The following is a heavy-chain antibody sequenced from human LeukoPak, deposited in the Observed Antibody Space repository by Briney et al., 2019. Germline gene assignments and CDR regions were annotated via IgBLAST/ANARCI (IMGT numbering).Heavy chain of an antibody. Sequence: SGTLSLTCAVSGGSISSSNWWSWVRPPPGKGLEWIGEINHSGSINYNPSLKSRVTISVDTSKNQFSLKLSSVTAADTAVYYCARRGVWGGYSPDYWGQGTLVTVSS. CDR1: GGSISSSNW. CDR3: ARRGVWGGYSPDY. J-gene: IGHJ4*02. V-gene: IGHV4-4*02. CDR2: INHSGSI. D-gene: IGHD2-15*01.